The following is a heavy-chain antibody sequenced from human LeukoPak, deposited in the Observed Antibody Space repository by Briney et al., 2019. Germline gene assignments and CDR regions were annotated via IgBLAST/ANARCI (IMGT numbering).Heavy chain of an antibody. D-gene: IGHD5-18*01. CDR2: IIPIFGTA. Sequence: SVKVSCKASGGAFSSYAISWVRQAPGQGLEWMGGIIPIFGTANYAQKFQGRVTITADESTSTAYMELSSLRSEDTAVYYCARAVTGFLYYYYGMDVWGQGTTVTVSS. V-gene: IGHV1-69*13. CDR1: GGAFSSYA. CDR3: ARAVTGFLYYYYGMDV. J-gene: IGHJ6*02.